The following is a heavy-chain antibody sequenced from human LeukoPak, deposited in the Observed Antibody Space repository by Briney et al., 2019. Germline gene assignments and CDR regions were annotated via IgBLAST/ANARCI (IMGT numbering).Heavy chain of an antibody. CDR1: VYTFTSYG. Sequence: GASVKLSCKASVYTFTSYGISWVRQAPGQGLEWMGFISTYNGNTNYAQKLQSRVTMTTDTSTSTAYMELRSLRSDDTAVYYCARGSSGYCSSTSCYPGWFDPWGQGTLVTVSS. CDR2: ISTYNGNT. D-gene: IGHD2-2*01. J-gene: IGHJ5*02. CDR3: ARGSSGYCSSTSCYPGWFDP. V-gene: IGHV1-18*01.